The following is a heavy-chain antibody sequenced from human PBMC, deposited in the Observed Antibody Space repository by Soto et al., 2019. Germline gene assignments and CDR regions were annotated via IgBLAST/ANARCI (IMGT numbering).Heavy chain of an antibody. CDR1: GYTFTSYY. CDR3: ARXGRDGTAMVRYLNWFDP. V-gene: IGHV1-46*01. Sequence: ASVKVSCKASGYTFTSYYMRWVRQAPGQGLEWMGIINPSGGSTSYAQKFQGRVTMTRDTSTSTVYMELSSLRSEDTAVYYCARXGRDGTAMVRYLNWFDPWGQGTLVTVSS. J-gene: IGHJ5*02. CDR2: INPSGGST. D-gene: IGHD5-18*01.